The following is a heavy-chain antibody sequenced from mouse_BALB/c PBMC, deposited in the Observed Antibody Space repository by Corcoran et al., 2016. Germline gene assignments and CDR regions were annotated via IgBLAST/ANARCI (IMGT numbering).Heavy chain of an antibody. J-gene: IGHJ4*01. CDR3: ARLYPGIAMDY. Sequence: EVQLQQSGPELVKPGASVKMSCKASGYTFTSYVMHWVKQKPGQGLEWIGYINPYKDGTKYNEKFKGKATLTSDKSSSTAYMELSSLTSEDSAVYYCARLYPGIAMDYWGQGTSVTVSS. V-gene: IGHV1S136*01. CDR1: GYTFTSYV. CDR2: INPYKDGT.